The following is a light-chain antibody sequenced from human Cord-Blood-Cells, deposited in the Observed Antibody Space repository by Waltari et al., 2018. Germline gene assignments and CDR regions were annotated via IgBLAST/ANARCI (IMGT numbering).Light chain of an antibody. CDR2: DVS. V-gene: IGLV2-14*01. J-gene: IGLJ1*01. CDR1: SSDVGGYNY. CDR3: SSYTSSSTLV. Sequence: QSALTQPASVSGSPGQSITISCTGTSSDVGGYNYVSWYQQHPGKAPKLMIYDVSKRPSGVSNRFSGSKSGNTASLNISGLQAEDEADYYCSSYTSSSTLVFGTGTKVTVL.